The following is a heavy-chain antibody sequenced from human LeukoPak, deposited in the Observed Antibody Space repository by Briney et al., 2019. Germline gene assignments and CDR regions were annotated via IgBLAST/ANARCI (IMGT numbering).Heavy chain of an antibody. J-gene: IGHJ2*01. CDR2: FWGSGGDT. V-gene: IGHV3-23*01. CDR3: ARGTGPGAPISRYFDV. D-gene: IGHD7-27*01. CDR1: VYTSTIHT. Sequence: PGGSLRLSCVHCVYTSTIHTVSCVPASPEEGGEGVSSFWGSGGDTDYGNSVKGRFTISRDNLKNTLHLQMNSLRAEDAAVYYCARGTGPGAPISRYFDVWGRGTLVIVSS.